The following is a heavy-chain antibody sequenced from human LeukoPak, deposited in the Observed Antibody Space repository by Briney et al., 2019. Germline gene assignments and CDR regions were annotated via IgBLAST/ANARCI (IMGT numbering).Heavy chain of an antibody. V-gene: IGHV3-23*01. CDR1: GFSFSSYA. Sequence: PGGSLRLSCAASGFSFSSYAMSWVRQAPGKGLEWVSYIRAGGDDTYYADSVRGRLTTSRDNSKNTLYLEMNSPRAEDTAIYYCVLDARLGESLRWGQGTLVTVSS. J-gene: IGHJ4*02. CDR2: IRAGGDDT. CDR3: VLDARLGESLR. D-gene: IGHD3-16*01.